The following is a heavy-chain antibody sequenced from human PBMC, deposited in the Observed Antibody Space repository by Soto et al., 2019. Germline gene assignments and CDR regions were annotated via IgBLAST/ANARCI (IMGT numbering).Heavy chain of an antibody. Sequence: GGSLRLSCAASGFTVSSNYMSWVRQAPGKGLEWVSVIYSGGSTYYADSVKGRFTISRDNSKNTLYLQMNSLRAEDTAVYYCARDLEGSGWYGPFGYWGQGTLVTVSS. J-gene: IGHJ4*02. D-gene: IGHD6-19*01. CDR2: IYSGGST. V-gene: IGHV3-66*01. CDR3: ARDLEGSGWYGPFGY. CDR1: GFTVSSNY.